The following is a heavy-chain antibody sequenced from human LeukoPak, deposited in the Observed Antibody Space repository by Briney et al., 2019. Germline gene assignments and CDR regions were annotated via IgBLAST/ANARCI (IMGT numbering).Heavy chain of an antibody. D-gene: IGHD1-7*01. Sequence: GGSLRLSCAVSGFTFSSYWMSWVRRAPGKGLEWVANIKQDGSEKSYVDSVKGRFTISRDNAKNSLYLQMNSLRAEDTAVYYCARDFGPRNWNYVGDYWGQGTLVTVSS. V-gene: IGHV3-7*01. CDR1: GFTFSSYW. CDR3: ARDFGPRNWNYVGDY. CDR2: IKQDGSEK. J-gene: IGHJ4*02.